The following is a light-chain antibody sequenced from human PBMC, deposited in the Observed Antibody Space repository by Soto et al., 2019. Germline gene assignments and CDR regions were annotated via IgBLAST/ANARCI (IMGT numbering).Light chain of an antibody. V-gene: IGKV3-11*01. CDR1: QSVNTY. CDR2: DAS. CDR3: QQRSIWPPT. J-gene: IGKJ2*01. Sequence: EIVLTQSPATLSLSPGERATLSCRASQSVNTYLAWYQQKPGQAPRLLIYDASNRATGIPARFSGGGSGTDYTLTISSLEAEDVAVYYCQQRSIWPPTFGQGTKLEIK.